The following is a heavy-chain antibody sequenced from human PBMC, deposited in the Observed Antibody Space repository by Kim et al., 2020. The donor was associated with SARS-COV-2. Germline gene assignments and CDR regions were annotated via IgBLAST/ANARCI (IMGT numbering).Heavy chain of an antibody. D-gene: IGHD1-26*01. J-gene: IGHJ3*02. CDR2: IWYDGSNK. Sequence: GGSLRLSCAASGFTFSSYGMHWVRQAPGKGLEWVAVIWYDGSNKYYADSVKGRFTISRDNSKNTLYLQMNSLRAEDTAVYYCAREGGDWELRGAFDIWGQGTMVTVSS. CDR3: AREGGDWELRGAFDI. CDR1: GFTFSSYG. V-gene: IGHV3-33*01.